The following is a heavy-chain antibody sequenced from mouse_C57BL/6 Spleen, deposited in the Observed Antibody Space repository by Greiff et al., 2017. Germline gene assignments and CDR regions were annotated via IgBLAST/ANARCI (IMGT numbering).Heavy chain of an antibody. J-gene: IGHJ4*01. CDR1: GYTFTDYY. CDR3: ARSERVYAMDY. Sequence: VQLQQSGPELVKPGASVKISCKASGYTFTDYYMNWVKQSHGKSLEWIGDINPNNGGTSYNQKFKGKATLTVDKSSSTVYMERRSLTSEDSAVYYCARSERVYAMDYWGQGTSVTVSS. CDR2: INPNNGGT. V-gene: IGHV1-26*01.